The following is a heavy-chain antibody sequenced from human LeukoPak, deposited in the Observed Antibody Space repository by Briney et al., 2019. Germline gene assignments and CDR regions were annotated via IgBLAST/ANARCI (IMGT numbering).Heavy chain of an antibody. Sequence: SETLSLTCTVSGGSISSSSYYWGWIRQPPGKGLEWIGSIYYSGSTYYNPSLKSRITISVDTSKNQFSLKLSSVTAEDTAVYYCARDDLQLVRRLGRNTEYYYYYYMDVWGKGTTVTVSS. V-gene: IGHV4-39*07. CDR2: IYYSGST. CDR3: ARDDLQLVRRLGRNTEYYYYYYMDV. CDR1: GGSISSSSYY. D-gene: IGHD6-13*01. J-gene: IGHJ6*03.